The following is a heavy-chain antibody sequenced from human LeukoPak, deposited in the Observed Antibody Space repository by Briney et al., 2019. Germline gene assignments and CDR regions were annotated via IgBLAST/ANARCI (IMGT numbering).Heavy chain of an antibody. Sequence: GESLKISCKDSGHRFSTKWIGWVRQMPGKGLEWMGIIYPGNSDTRYSPSFQGQVTISVDTSINTAYLQWSSLKASDTAIYYCASPDRRRTSLYIFDIWGQGTKVTVSS. D-gene: IGHD2-2*02. J-gene: IGHJ3*02. CDR2: IYPGNSDT. CDR3: ASPDRRRTSLYIFDI. V-gene: IGHV5-51*01. CDR1: GHRFSTKW.